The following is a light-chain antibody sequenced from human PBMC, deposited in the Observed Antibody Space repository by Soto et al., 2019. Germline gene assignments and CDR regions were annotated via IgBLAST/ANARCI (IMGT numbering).Light chain of an antibody. CDR1: QSVGNR. CDR2: GAS. J-gene: IGKJ2*01. V-gene: IGKV3-15*01. CDR3: QQYNSWPPMYT. Sequence: ELVMTQSPATLSVSPGERATLSCRASQSVGNRLDWYQQKPGQAPRLLISGASTRATGTPARFSGTGSGTEFTLTISSLQSEDVAVYYCQQYNSWPPMYTFGQGTRLEI.